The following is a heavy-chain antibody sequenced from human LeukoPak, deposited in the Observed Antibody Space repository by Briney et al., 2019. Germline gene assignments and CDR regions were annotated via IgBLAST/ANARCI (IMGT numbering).Heavy chain of an antibody. V-gene: IGHV4-34*01. CDR2: INHSGST. Sequence: PSETRSLTCAVYGGSFSGYYWSWIRQPPGKGLEWIGEINHSGSTNYNPSLKSRVTISVDTSKNQFSLKLSSVTAADTAVYYCARAPGRRYFDYWGQGTLVTVSS. CDR1: GGSFSGYY. J-gene: IGHJ4*02. CDR3: ARAPGRRYFDY. D-gene: IGHD1-14*01.